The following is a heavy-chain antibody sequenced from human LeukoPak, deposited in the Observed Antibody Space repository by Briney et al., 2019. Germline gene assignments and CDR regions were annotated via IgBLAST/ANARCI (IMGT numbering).Heavy chain of an antibody. J-gene: IGHJ4*02. V-gene: IGHV3-7*01. CDR1: GFTFSSYW. CDR3: ARLCCSGGSCWFDY. CDR2: INQDGSEK. D-gene: IGHD2-15*01. Sequence: GGSLRLSCAASGFTFSSYWMSWVRQAPGKGLEWVANINQDGSEKYYVDSVKGRFTISRDNAKNSLYLQMNRLRAEDTAVYYCARLCCSGGSCWFDYWGQGTLVSVSS.